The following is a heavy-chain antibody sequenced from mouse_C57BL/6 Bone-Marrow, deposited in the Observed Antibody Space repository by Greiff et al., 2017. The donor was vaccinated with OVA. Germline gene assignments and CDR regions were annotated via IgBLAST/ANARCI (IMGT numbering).Heavy chain of an antibody. CDR2: IYPGSGST. CDR3: ARGGNYYGRRDY. CDR1: GYTFTSYW. J-gene: IGHJ2*01. Sequence: QVQLKQPGAELVKPGASVKMSCKASGYTFTSYWITWVKQRPGQGLEWIGGIYPGSGSTKYNEKFKSKATLTVDTSSSTAYMQLSSLTSEDSAVYYCARGGNYYGRRDYWGQGTTLTVSS. V-gene: IGHV1-55*01. D-gene: IGHD1-1*01.